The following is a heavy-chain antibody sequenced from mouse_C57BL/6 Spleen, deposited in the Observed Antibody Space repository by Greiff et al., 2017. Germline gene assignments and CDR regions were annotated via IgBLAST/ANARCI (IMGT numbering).Heavy chain of an antibody. V-gene: IGHV1-50*01. J-gene: IGHJ2*01. CDR2: IDPSDSYT. Sequence: QVQLQQPGAELVKPGASVKLSCKASGYTFTSYWMQWVKQRPGPGLAWIGEIDPSDSYTNYNQKFKGKAPLTVDTSSSTAYMQLSSLTSEDSAVYYCARGLQGDYWGQGTTLTVSS. D-gene: IGHD3-1*01. CDR3: ARGLQGDY. CDR1: GYTFTSYW.